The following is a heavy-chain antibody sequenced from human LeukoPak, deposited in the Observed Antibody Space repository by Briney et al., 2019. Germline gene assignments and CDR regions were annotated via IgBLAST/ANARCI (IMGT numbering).Heavy chain of an antibody. V-gene: IGHV3-30*18. Sequence: GGSLRLSCAASGFTFSSYWMHWVRQAPGKGLEWVAVISYDGSNKYYADSVKGRFTISRDNSKNTLYLQMDSLRAEDTALYYCTKGRRDARFGTGGYWGQGTVVTVSS. CDR2: ISYDGSNK. CDR3: TKGRRDARFGTGGY. D-gene: IGHD3-10*01. J-gene: IGHJ4*02. CDR1: GFTFSSYW.